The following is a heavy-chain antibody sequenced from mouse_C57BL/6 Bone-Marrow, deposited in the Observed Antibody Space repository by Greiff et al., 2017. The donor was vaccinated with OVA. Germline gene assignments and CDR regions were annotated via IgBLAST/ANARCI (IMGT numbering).Heavy chain of an antibody. D-gene: IGHD2-3*01. V-gene: IGHV1-42*01. CDR1: GYSFTGYY. CDR2: INPSTGGT. J-gene: IGHJ2*01. CDR3: ARTRWSDY. Sequence: EVQLQQSGPELVKPGASVKISCKASGYSFTGYYMNWVKQSPEKSLEWIGEINPSTGGTTYNQKFKAKATLTVDKSSSTAYMQLKSLTSEDSAVYYCARTRWSDYWGQGTTLTVSS.